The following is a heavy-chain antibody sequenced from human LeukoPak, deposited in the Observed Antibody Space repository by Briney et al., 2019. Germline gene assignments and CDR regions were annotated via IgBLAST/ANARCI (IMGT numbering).Heavy chain of an antibody. D-gene: IGHD6-13*01. V-gene: IGHV3-48*03. CDR1: GFTFSSYE. CDR3: AKVFYPAAGTGRVDFPFDY. Sequence: GSLRLSCAASGFTFSSYEMNWVRQAPGKGLEWVSYISSSGSTIYYADSVKGRFTISRDNSKTTLYLQMNSLRAEDTAVYYCAKVFYPAAGTGRVDFPFDYWGQGTLVTVSS. J-gene: IGHJ4*02. CDR2: ISSSGSTI.